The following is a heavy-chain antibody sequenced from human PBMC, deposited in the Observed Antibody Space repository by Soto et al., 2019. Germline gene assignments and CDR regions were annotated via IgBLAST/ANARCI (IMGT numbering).Heavy chain of an antibody. J-gene: IGHJ3*02. V-gene: IGHV4-34*01. CDR2: INHGGST. CDR3: ARYCKNRRYYASAFDI. Sequence: PSETLSLTCAVYVGSFSGYYWSCIRQPPGKGLEWIGEINHGGSTNYNPSLKSRVTISVDTSKNQFSLKLNSVTAADTAVYYCARYCKNRRYYASAFDICGTGTMLTL. D-gene: IGHD3-22*01. CDR1: VGSFSGYY.